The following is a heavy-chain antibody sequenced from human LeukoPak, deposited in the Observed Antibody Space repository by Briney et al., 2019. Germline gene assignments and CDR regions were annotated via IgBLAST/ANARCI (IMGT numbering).Heavy chain of an antibody. V-gene: IGHV3-7*01. CDR1: GFPFSSYW. CDR2: INRDGSDK. Sequence: PGGSLRLSCAASGFPFSSYWMIWVRQAPGKGLEWVANINRDGSDKYYVDSVKGRFTISRDNAKNSLYLQMNSLRADDTAIYYCARDQGSSWYYDYWGQGTLVTVSS. CDR3: ARDQGSSWYYDY. J-gene: IGHJ4*02. D-gene: IGHD6-13*01.